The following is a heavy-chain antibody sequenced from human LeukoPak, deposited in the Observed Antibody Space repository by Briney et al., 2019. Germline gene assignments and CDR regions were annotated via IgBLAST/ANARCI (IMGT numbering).Heavy chain of an antibody. J-gene: IGHJ4*02. CDR2: IIPIFGTA. CDR3: ASRLYYDSSGQNDY. D-gene: IGHD3-22*01. Sequence: APVKVSCKASGGTFSSYAISWVRQAPGQGLEWMGRIIPIFGTANYAQKFQGRVTITTDESTSTAYMELSSLRSEDTAVYYCASRLYYDSSGQNDYWGQGTLVTVSS. CDR1: GGTFSSYA. V-gene: IGHV1-69*05.